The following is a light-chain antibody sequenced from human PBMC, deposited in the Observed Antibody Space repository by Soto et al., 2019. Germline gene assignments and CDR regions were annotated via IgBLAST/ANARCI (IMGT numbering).Light chain of an antibody. CDR1: SSDVGGYNY. J-gene: IGLJ1*01. Sequence: QSALTQPASVSGSPGQSITISCTGTSSDVGGYNYVSWYQQHPGKAPKLMIYDVSDRPSGVSNRFSGSKSGNTASLTISRLQAEDEADYYCNSYTSNNTQVFGPGTKVTVL. V-gene: IGLV2-14*01. CDR2: DVS. CDR3: NSYTSNNTQV.